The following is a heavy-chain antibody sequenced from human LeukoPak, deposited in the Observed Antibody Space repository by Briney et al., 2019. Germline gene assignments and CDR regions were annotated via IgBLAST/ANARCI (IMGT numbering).Heavy chain of an antibody. Sequence: SQTLSLTCAVSGGSISSGNFFWNWIRQPPGKGLEWIGYMYHSGSTYYNPSLKSRVTISIDGSKNQFSLKLSSVTAADTAMYFCANSLDRPPYYFDYWGQGTLVTVSS. J-gene: IGHJ4*02. CDR3: ANSLDRPPYYFDY. V-gene: IGHV4-30-2*01. CDR2: MYHSGST. D-gene: IGHD1-1*01. CDR1: GGSISSGNFF.